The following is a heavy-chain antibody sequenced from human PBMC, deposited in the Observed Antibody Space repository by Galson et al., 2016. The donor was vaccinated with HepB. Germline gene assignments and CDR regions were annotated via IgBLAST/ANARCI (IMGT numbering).Heavy chain of an antibody. J-gene: IGHJ6*03. CDR1: GATFGSYA. Sequence: SVKVSCKASGATFGSYAFSWVRQAPGQGLEWMGGVIPMFDTTHYAQKFQDRVTISADESTSSAYLELRGLRSEDTAVYYCAADGGSRIDYGDYMDNDNFFCMDVCGKGPTVSVSS. CDR3: AADGGSRIDYGDYMDNDNFFCMDV. V-gene: IGHV1-69*13. CDR2: VIPMFDTT. D-gene: IGHD4-17*01.